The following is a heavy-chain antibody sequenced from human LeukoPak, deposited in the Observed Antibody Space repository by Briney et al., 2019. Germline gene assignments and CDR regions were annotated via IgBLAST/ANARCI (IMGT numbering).Heavy chain of an antibody. CDR1: GFTFDDYT. J-gene: IGHJ3*02. CDR2: ISWDGGST. D-gene: IGHD1-20*01. Sequence: PGGSLRLSCAASGFTFDDYTMHWVRQAPGKGLEWVSLISWDGGSTYYADSVKGRFTISRDNSRNSLYLQMNSLRTEDTALYYCAKALGYNWNDVFAFDIWGQGTMVTVSS. CDR3: AKALGYNWNDVFAFDI. V-gene: IGHV3-43*01.